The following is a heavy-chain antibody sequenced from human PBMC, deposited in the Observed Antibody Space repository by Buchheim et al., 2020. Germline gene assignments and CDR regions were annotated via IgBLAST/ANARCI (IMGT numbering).Heavy chain of an antibody. CDR1: GYSFPDYH. Sequence: EVQLVQSGAEVKKPGESLKISCKASGYSFPDYHIAWVRQVPGEGLESMGIIYPHDSDIRYGPSFQGQVTFSADKSINTAYLQWTSLKASDTAIYYCARVPNYEILTGLSSYFDSWGQGTL. CDR3: ARVPNYEILTGLSSYFDS. V-gene: IGHV5-51*01. J-gene: IGHJ4*02. D-gene: IGHD3-9*01. CDR2: IYPHDSDI.